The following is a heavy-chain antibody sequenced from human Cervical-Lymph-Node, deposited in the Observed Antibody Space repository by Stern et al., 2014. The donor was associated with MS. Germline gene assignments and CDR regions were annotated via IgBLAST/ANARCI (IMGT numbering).Heavy chain of an antibody. V-gene: IGHV1-3*04. CDR1: GYTFTTYV. J-gene: IGHJ5*02. D-gene: IGHD2-21*01. CDR2: INTANGNT. Sequence: QVQLVQSEGEVKKPGASVKVSCKASGYTFTTYVIHWLRQAPGQSLEWMGWINTANGNTKYSQIFQGRVTFTRDTSANTVYMELSNLRSDDTAVYFCARDPIRPIVIGWEGRQFDPWGQGTLVSVSS. CDR3: ARDPIRPIVIGWEGRQFDP.